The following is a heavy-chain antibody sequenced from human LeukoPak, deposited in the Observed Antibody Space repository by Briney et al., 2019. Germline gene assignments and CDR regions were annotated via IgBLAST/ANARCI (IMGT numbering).Heavy chain of an antibody. CDR2: ISGSGGST. D-gene: IGHD1/OR15-1a*01. CDR1: GFTFSSYA. Sequence: GGSLRLSCAASGFTFSSYAMSWVRQAPGKGLEWVSAISGSGGSTYCADSVKGRFTISRDNAKNSLYLQMNSLRAEDTAVYYCASSTEQHFDYWGQGTLVTVSS. V-gene: IGHV3-23*01. CDR3: ASSTEQHFDY. J-gene: IGHJ4*02.